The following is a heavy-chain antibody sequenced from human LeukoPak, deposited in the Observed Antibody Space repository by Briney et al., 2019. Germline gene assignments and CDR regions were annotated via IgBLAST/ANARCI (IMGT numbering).Heavy chain of an antibody. CDR2: IYYSGSA. Sequence: SETLSLTCTVSGGSISSAGYYWAWIRQPPGKGLEWIGSIYYSGSAYYNPSLTSRVTISVDTSRNQFSLKLSSVTAADTAIYYCARIHPANWNPFNWFDPWGQGTLVTVSS. J-gene: IGHJ5*02. V-gene: IGHV4-39*01. CDR3: ARIHPANWNPFNWFDP. CDR1: GGSISSAGYY. D-gene: IGHD1-1*01.